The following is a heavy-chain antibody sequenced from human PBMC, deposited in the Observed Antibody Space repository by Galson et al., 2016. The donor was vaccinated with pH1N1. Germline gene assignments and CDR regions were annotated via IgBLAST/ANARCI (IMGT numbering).Heavy chain of an antibody. J-gene: IGHJ3*02. Sequence: QSGAEVKKPGESLKISCKASGYRFTSYWIAWVRQVPGKGLEWVGVVNPGGSTIRYGPPFQGQVTISSDKSINTAYLQWTSLKASDTATYYCARQYDFGDYRGNAFDIWGQGTMVIVSS. CDR2: VNPGGSTI. D-gene: IGHD4-17*01. CDR1: GYRFTSYW. CDR3: ARQYDFGDYRGNAFDI. V-gene: IGHV5-51*03.